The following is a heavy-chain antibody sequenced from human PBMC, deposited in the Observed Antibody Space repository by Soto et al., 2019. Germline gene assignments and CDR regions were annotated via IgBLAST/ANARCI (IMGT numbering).Heavy chain of an antibody. CDR3: ARGGITIFGVVITPSHWFDP. CDR1: GGSISSSKNY. CDR2: IYYSGST. V-gene: IGHV4-61*05. D-gene: IGHD3-3*01. J-gene: IGHJ5*02. Sequence: SETLSLTCTVSGGSISSSKNYWGWIRQPPGKGLEWIGYIYYSGSTNYNPSLKSRVTISVDTSKNQFSLKLSSVTAADTAVYYCARGGITIFGVVITPSHWFDPWGQGTLVTVSS.